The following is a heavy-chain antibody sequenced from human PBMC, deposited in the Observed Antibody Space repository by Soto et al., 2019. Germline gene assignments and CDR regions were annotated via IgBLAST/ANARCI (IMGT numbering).Heavy chain of an antibody. CDR3: ARDQPGYSYGYGLGY. CDR2: ISSSSSYI. CDR1: GFSFSNFT. V-gene: IGHV3-21*01. J-gene: IGHJ4*02. D-gene: IGHD5-18*01. Sequence: GGSLRLSCAASGFSFSNFTMNWVRQAPGKGLEWVSSISSSSSYIYYADSVKGRFTISRDNAKNSLYLQMNSLRAEDTAVYYCARDQPGYSYGYGLGYWGQGTLVTVS.